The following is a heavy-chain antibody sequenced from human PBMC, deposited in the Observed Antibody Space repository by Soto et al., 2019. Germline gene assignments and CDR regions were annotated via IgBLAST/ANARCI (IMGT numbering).Heavy chain of an antibody. V-gene: IGHV3-72*01. CDR1: GFTFSDHY. CDR3: VRVMGDSYFEY. D-gene: IGHD1-26*01. Sequence: GGSLRLSCAASGFTFSDHYMDLVRQAPGKGLEWVGRSRNKANSYTTEYAASVKGRFTISRDDSNNSLYLQMNSLKTEDTAVYYCVRVMGDSYFEYWGEGTLVTVSS. J-gene: IGHJ4*02. CDR2: SRNKANSYTT.